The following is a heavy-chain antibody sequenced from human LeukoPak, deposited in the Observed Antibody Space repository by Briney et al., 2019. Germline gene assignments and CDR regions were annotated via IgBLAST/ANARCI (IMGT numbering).Heavy chain of an antibody. Sequence: GGSLRLSCAAFGFTFDDYAMHWVRQAPGKGLEWVSGISWNSGSIGYADSVKGRFTISRDNAKNSLYLQMNSLRAEDTALYYCAKDRVLYSSSGAFDIWGQGTMVTVSS. V-gene: IGHV3-9*01. J-gene: IGHJ3*02. D-gene: IGHD6-6*01. CDR3: AKDRVLYSSSGAFDI. CDR1: GFTFDDYA. CDR2: ISWNSGSI.